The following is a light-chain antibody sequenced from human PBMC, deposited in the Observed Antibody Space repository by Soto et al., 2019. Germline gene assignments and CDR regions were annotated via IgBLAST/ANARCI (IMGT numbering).Light chain of an antibody. J-gene: IGKJ1*01. Sequence: IQMTQSPSSLSAHVGDRVTITCRASQSISTYLNWYQQRPGEAPTLLIYVASNLGSGVPSRFTGSGSGTDFTLTISGLQREDFATYYCQQSYSSPRTFGQGTRVEIK. CDR2: VAS. CDR1: QSISTY. V-gene: IGKV1-39*01. CDR3: QQSYSSPRT.